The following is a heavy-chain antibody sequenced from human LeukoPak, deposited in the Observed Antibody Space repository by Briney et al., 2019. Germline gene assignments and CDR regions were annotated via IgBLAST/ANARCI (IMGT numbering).Heavy chain of an antibody. CDR2: IYSGGST. CDR1: GFTVSSNY. D-gene: IGHD3-22*01. V-gene: IGHV3-66*01. J-gene: IGHJ3*02. Sequence: GGSLRLSCAASGFTVSSNYMSWVRQAPGKGLEWVSVIYSGGSTYYADSVKGRFTISRDNSKNTLYLQMNSLRAEDTAVYYCARWSGNYYDSSGYSPPHDAFDIWGQGTMVTVSS. CDR3: ARWSGNYYDSSGYSPPHDAFDI.